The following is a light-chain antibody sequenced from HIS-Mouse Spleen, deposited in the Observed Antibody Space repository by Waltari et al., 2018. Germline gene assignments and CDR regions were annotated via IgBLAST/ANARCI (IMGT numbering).Light chain of an antibody. Sequence: SYELTQPPSVSVSPGQTARITRSGDELPKKYASSYQQKSGQAPVLVIYEDSKRPSGIPERFSGSSSGTMATLTISGAQVEDEADYYCYSTDSSGNHRVFGGGTKLTVL. CDR1: ELPKKY. V-gene: IGLV3-10*01. CDR2: EDS. CDR3: YSTDSSGNHRV. J-gene: IGLJ2*01.